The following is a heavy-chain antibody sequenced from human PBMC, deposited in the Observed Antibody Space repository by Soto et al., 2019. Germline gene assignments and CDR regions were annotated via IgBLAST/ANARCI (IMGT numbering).Heavy chain of an antibody. V-gene: IGHV3-30-3*01. Sequence: GASLRLSCAASEFTFSTYPMHWVRQAPGKGLEWVAVISYDETNKYYADSVKGRFTISRDNSKNTLYLQMNNLRADDTAVYYCARGASDFWGAYPEIHFFDYWGHGALVTVSS. CDR1: EFTFSTYP. D-gene: IGHD3-3*01. CDR3: ARGASDFWGAYPEIHFFDY. J-gene: IGHJ4*01. CDR2: ISYDETNK.